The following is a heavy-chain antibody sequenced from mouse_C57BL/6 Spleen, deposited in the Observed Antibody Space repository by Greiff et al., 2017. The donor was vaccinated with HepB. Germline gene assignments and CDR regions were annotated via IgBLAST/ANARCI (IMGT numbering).Heavy chain of an antibody. CDR2: INYDGSST. D-gene: IGHD1-1*01. CDR1: GFTFSDYY. CDR3: ARAHYGTGYFDY. Sequence: EVQRVESEGGLVQPGSSMKLSCTASGFTFSDYYMAWVRQVPEKGLEWVANINYDGSSTYYLDSLKSRFIISRDNAKNILYLQMSSLKSEDTATYYCARAHYGTGYFDYWGQGTTLTVSS. J-gene: IGHJ2*01. V-gene: IGHV5-16*01.